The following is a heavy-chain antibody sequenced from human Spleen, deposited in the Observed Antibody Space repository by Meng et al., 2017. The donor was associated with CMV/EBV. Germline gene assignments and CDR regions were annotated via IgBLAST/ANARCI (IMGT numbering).Heavy chain of an antibody. Sequence: GESLKISCAASGFTFSNYGMHWVRQAPGKGPEWVAGLWYDGSNKHYADSVKGRFTVSRDNSKDTLYLQINSLRAEDTAVYYCARGITGTIGWFDPWGQGTLVTVSS. V-gene: IGHV3-33*01. J-gene: IGHJ5*02. D-gene: IGHD1-20*01. CDR2: LWYDGSNK. CDR1: GFTFSNYG. CDR3: ARGITGTIGWFDP.